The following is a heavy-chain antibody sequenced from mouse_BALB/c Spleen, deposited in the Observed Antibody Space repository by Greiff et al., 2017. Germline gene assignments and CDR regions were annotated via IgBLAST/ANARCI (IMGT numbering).Heavy chain of an antibody. CDR2: IDPENGNT. CDR1: GFNIKDYY. J-gene: IGHJ4*01. CDR3: ARGDGKGAMDY. V-gene: IGHV14-1*02. Sequence: EVQLQQSGAELVRPGALVKLSCKASGFNIKDYYMHWVKQRPEQGLEWIGWIDPENGNTIYDPKFQGKASITADTSSNTAYLQLSSLTSEDTAVYYCARGDGKGAMDYWGQGTSVTVSS. D-gene: IGHD2-1*01.